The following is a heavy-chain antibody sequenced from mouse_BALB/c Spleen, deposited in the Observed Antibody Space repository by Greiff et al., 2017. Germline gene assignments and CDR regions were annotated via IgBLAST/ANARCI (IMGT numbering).Heavy chain of an antibody. D-gene: IGHD1-1*01. Sequence: EVQLQQSGPELVKPGASVKIPCKASGYTFTDYNMDWVKQSHGKSLEWIGDINPNNGGTIYNQKFKGKATLTVDKSSSTAYMELRSLTSEDTAVYYCARSLITTVVARYAMDYWGQGTSVTVSS. CDR3: ARSLITTVVARYAMDY. CDR2: INPNNGGT. V-gene: IGHV1-18*01. J-gene: IGHJ4*01. CDR1: GYTFTDYN.